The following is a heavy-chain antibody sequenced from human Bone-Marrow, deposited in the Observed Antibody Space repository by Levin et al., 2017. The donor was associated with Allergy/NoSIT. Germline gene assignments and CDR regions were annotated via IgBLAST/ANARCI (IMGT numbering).Heavy chain of an antibody. J-gene: IGHJ4*02. D-gene: IGHD2-15*01. V-gene: IGHV1-2*06. CDR2: INPNTGDT. CDR1: GYTFTGYW. CDR3: AKERGAGAWYYDY. Sequence: GESLKISCQASGYTFTGYWMHWVRQAPGQGLEWMGRINPNTGDTNYAQKFQGRVTMTRDTSISTAYMELSGLKSDDTAVFYCAKERGAGAWYYDYWGQGTLLTVSS.